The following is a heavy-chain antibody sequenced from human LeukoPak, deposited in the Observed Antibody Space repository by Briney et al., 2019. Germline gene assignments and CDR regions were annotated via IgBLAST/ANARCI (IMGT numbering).Heavy chain of an antibody. CDR3: ARALGSSSDF. D-gene: IGHD1-26*01. CDR1: GFTFSSYG. Sequence: GGSLRLSCAASGFTFSSYGMHWVRQAPGKGLEWVAVIWSDGSNEGYADSVKGRFTISRDNAKNTLYLQMNSLSGEDTAVYYCARALGSSSDFWGQGTLVTVSS. V-gene: IGHV3-33*01. J-gene: IGHJ4*02. CDR2: IWSDGSNE.